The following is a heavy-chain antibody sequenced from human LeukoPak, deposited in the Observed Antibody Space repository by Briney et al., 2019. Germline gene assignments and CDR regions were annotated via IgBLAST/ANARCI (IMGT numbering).Heavy chain of an antibody. CDR3: AKSTYYYDSSGYYYVFNAFDI. CDR1: GYTFTGNY. D-gene: IGHD3-22*01. CDR2: INPNSGGT. J-gene: IGHJ3*02. V-gene: IGHV1-2*02. Sequence: ASVKVSCKASGYTFTGNYMHWVRQAPGQGLEWMGWINPNSGGTNYAQKFQGRVTMTRDTSISTAYMELSRLRSDDTAVYYCAKSTYYYDSSGYYYVFNAFDIWGQGTMVTVSS.